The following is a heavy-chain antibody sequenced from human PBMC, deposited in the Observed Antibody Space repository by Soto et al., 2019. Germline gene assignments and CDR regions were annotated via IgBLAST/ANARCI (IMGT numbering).Heavy chain of an antibody. CDR1: GGSISSGDYY. J-gene: IGHJ6*02. CDR3: ARAPFATELGLAPRYGMDV. CDR2: IYYSGST. V-gene: IGHV4-30-4*01. Sequence: PSETLSLTCTVSGGSISSGDYYWSWIRQPPGKGLEWIGYIYYSGSTYYNPSLKSRVTISVDTSKNQFSLKLSSVTAADTAVYYCARAPFATELGLAPRYGMDVWGQGTTVTVSS. D-gene: IGHD7-27*01.